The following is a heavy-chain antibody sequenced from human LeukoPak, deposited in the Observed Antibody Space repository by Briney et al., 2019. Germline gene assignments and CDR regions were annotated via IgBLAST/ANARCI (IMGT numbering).Heavy chain of an antibody. CDR1: GFTFSSYS. D-gene: IGHD6-19*01. CDR2: ISSSSSYI. Sequence: GGSLRLSCAASGFTFSSYSMNWVRQAPGKGLEWVSSISSSSSYIYYADSVKGRFTISRDNAKNSLYLQMNSLRAEDTAVYYCARDLPSSGWYEGLFDYWGQGTLVTVSS. J-gene: IGHJ4*02. V-gene: IGHV3-21*01. CDR3: ARDLPSSGWYEGLFDY.